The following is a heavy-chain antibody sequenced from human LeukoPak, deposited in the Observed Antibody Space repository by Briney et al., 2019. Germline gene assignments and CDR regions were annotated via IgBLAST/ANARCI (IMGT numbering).Heavy chain of an antibody. J-gene: IGHJ6*04. D-gene: IGHD3-22*01. V-gene: IGHV3-23*01. CDR2: IGGSGGFTT. CDR3: ARGGNTRIVVVKDVDA. Sequence: GGSLRLSREASGFTFSNYGMNWVRQAPGEGLEWVSGIGGSGGFTTYFADPVKGRFTISRDNSKNTLYLQMNSLRAEDTAVYYCARGGNTRIVVVKDVDAWGKGTTVTVSS. CDR1: GFTFSNYG.